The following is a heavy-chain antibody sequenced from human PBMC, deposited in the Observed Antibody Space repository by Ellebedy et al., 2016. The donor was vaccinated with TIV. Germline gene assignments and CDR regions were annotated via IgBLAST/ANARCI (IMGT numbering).Heavy chain of an antibody. V-gene: IGHV4-59*01. J-gene: IGHJ6*02. CDR2: IYYSGST. Sequence: MPSETLSLTCTVSGGSISSYYWSWIRQPPGKGLEWIGYIYYSGSTNYNPSLKSRVTISVDTSKNQFSLKLSSVTAADTAVYYCARQRYYDSSGYPNYYYGMDVWGQGTTVTVSS. D-gene: IGHD3-22*01. CDR1: GGSISSYY. CDR3: ARQRYYDSSGYPNYYYGMDV.